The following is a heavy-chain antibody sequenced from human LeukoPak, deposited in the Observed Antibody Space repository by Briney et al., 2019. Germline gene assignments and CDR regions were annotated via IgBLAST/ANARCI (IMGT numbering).Heavy chain of an antibody. D-gene: IGHD1-26*01. CDR2: ISSSSSYI. V-gene: IGHV3-21*01. CDR3: ARALLGASGNAFDI. Sequence: GGSLRLSCAASGFTFSSYSMNWVRQAPGKGLEWVSSISSSSSYIYYADSVKGRFTISRDNAKNSLYLQMNSLRAEDTAVYYCARALLGASGNAFDIWGQGTMVTVSS. J-gene: IGHJ3*02. CDR1: GFTFSSYS.